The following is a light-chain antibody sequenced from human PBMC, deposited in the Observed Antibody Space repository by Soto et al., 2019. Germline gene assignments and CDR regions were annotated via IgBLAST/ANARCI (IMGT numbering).Light chain of an antibody. CDR1: HSMSNSN. CDR2: GAS. V-gene: IGKV3D-15*01. J-gene: IGKJ5*01. Sequence: IVLTQSPGTLSLSPGDRATLSCRASHSMSNSNLAWYQHKPGQAPRLLIYGASNRATGIPARFSGSGSGTEFTLTINSLQSEDSAVYYCQQHNQWPITSGQGTRLEIK. CDR3: QQHNQWPIT.